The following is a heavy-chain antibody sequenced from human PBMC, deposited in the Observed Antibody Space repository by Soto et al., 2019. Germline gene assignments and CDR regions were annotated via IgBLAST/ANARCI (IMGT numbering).Heavy chain of an antibody. Sequence: QVQLQESGPGLVKPSETLSLTCTVSGGSISSYYWSWIRQPTGKGLEWIGRIYTSGSTNYNPSLKSRLTMSVDTSKNQFSLKLSSVTAADTAVYYCARDPQNAYYYYGMDVWGQGTTVTVSS. J-gene: IGHJ6*02. V-gene: IGHV4-4*07. CDR3: ARDPQNAYYYYGMDV. CDR1: GGSISSYY. CDR2: IYTSGST.